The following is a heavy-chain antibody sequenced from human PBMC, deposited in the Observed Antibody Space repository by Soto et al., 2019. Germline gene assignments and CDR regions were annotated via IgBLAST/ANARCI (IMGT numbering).Heavy chain of an antibody. V-gene: IGHV3-23*01. D-gene: IGHD2-15*01. CDR2: ISGNDGRT. Sequence: AGGSLRLSCAASGFTFSTFAMSWVRQAPGKGLEWVSSISGNDGRTYYADSVKGRFTISRDNSKNALYLQMNGLRAEDTAVYYCARRRGPERDCSVGSCYSRRDAFDIWGQGTMVTVSS. J-gene: IGHJ3*02. CDR3: ARRRGPERDCSVGSCYSRRDAFDI. CDR1: GFTFSTFA.